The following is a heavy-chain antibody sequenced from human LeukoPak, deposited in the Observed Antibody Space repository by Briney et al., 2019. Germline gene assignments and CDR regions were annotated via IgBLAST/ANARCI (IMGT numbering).Heavy chain of an antibody. D-gene: IGHD3-22*01. J-gene: IGHJ3*02. CDR2: IYYSGST. V-gene: IGHV4-59*01. CDR3: ARDLAFYYDSSGYDAFDI. CDR1: GVSISNYY. Sequence: SETLSLTCTVSGVSISNYYWSWIRQPPGKGLEWIGYIYYSGSTNYNPSLKSRVTISVDRTKNHFSLKLSSVTAADTAVYYCARDLAFYYDSSGYDAFDIWGQGTMVTVSS.